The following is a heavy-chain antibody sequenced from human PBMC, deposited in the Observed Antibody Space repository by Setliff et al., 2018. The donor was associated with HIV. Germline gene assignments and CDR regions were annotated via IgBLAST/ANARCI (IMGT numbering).Heavy chain of an antibody. V-gene: IGHV3-43D*03. CDR3: GRERTGLYIEE. Sequence: GGSLRLSCATSGFIFDHYAMYWVRQRPGKGLEWVSLISWNGGETFYADSVRGRFTISKDSSKGSLYLQMNSLRVEDTALYYCGRERTGLYIEEWGQGTMVTVSS. CDR1: GFIFDHYA. CDR2: ISWNGGET. D-gene: IGHD1-1*01. J-gene: IGHJ4*02.